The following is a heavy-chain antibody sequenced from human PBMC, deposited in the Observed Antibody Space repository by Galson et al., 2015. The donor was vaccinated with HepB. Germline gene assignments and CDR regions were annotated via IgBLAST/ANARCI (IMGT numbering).Heavy chain of an antibody. V-gene: IGHV3-23*02. D-gene: IGHD3-9*01. CDR3: ARDRFRSYDFLTGGVTGYYFDY. J-gene: IGHJ4*02. CDR1: GFTFNSYA. Sequence: SLRLSCAASGFTFNSYAMSWVRQAPGKGLEWVSTISGSGDSTFYGDSVEGRLILSRDNSKKTLYLQMNSLRAGDTAVYYCARDRFRSYDFLTGGVTGYYFDYWGQGTLVTVSS. CDR2: ISGSGDST.